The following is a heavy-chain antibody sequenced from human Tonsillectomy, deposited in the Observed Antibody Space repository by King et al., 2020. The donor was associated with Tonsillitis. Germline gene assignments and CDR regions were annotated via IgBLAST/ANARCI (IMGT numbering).Heavy chain of an antibody. CDR1: GGSITTSSYY. J-gene: IGHJ4*02. D-gene: IGHD3-22*01. Sequence: QLQESGPGLVKPSETLSLTCTVSGGSITTSSYYWGWIRQPPGKGLEGIGSIYYSWSTYYNPSPRSGVTISLDTSKNNFSLKLSSVTAADTAVYYCARHSGYYDSSGYSYDHWGQGTLVTVSS. CDR3: ARHSGYYDSSGYSYDH. V-gene: IGHV4-39*01. CDR2: IYYSWST.